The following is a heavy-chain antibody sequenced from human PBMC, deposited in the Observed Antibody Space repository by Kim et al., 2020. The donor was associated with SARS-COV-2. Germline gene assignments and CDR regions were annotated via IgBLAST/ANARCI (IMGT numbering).Heavy chain of an antibody. Sequence: GGSLRLSCVASGITFSRYWMHWVRQAPGKGLVWVSRIGSDGRETNYADSVKGRFTISRDNAKNTVFLQMSSLRAEDTAVYYCIAHYFDSETPANGDYWGQGTLVAVSS. V-gene: IGHV3-74*01. D-gene: IGHD3-10*01. CDR2: IGSDGRET. CDR1: GITFSRYW. J-gene: IGHJ4*02. CDR3: IAHYFDSETPANGDY.